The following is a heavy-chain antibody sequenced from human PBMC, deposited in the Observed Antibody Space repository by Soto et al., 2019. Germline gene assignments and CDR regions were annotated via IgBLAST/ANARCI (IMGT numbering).Heavy chain of an antibody. CDR1: GFSLSTSGVG. J-gene: IGHJ4*02. CDR3: AHLKYYYDSSGYRYAHMFDY. V-gene: IGHV2-5*02. CDR2: IYWDDDK. Sequence: QITLKESGPTLVKPTQTLTLTCTFSGFSLSTSGVGVGWIRQPPGKALEWLALIYWDDDKRYSPSLKSRLTITKDTSKNQVVLTIPNMDPVDKATYYWAHLKYYYDSSGYRYAHMFDYWGQGTLVTVSS. D-gene: IGHD3-22*01.